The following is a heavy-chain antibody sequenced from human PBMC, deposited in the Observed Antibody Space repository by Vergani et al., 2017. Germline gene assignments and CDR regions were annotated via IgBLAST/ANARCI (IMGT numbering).Heavy chain of an antibody. D-gene: IGHD4-11*01. Sequence: EVQLVESGGGLVQPGGSLRLSCAASGFTVSSNYMSWVRQAPGKGLEWVSVIYSGGITYYADSVKGRFTISRDNSKNTLYLQMNSLRAEDTAVYYCARSTYSNYGLNWGQGTLVTVSS. CDR2: IYSGGIT. V-gene: IGHV3-66*02. J-gene: IGHJ4*02. CDR3: ARSTYSNYGLN. CDR1: GFTVSSNY.